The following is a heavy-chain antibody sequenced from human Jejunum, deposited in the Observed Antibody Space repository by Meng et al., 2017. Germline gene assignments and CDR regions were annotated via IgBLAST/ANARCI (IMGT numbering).Heavy chain of an antibody. CDR2: IIPIFGPT. D-gene: IGHD1-26*01. CDR1: GGTFSSDA. V-gene: IGHV1-69*01. J-gene: IGHJ4*02. CDR3: ARGAVMATTYYFEY. Sequence: QVRLVRSGAEVRKPGSSVKVSCKASGGTFSSDAMSWVRQAPGQGLEWMGGIIPIFGPTNYAQKFQGRLTITADESTSTAYMELSGLRSEDTALYYCARGAVMATTYYFEYWGQGSLVTVSS.